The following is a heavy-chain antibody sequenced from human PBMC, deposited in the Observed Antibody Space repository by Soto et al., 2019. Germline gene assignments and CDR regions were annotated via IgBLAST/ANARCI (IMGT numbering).Heavy chain of an antibody. CDR2: INPSDGST. V-gene: IGHV1-46*01. Sequence: ASVKVSCKTSRYTFTTYYMHWVRQDPGQGLEWMGVINPSDGSTYSAQKFQGRVTMTRDTSTSTVYLELSSLRAEDSAMYYCVRDRFGYGDSGDWGQGTLVTVSS. CDR3: VRDRFGYGDSGD. J-gene: IGHJ4*02. CDR1: RYTFTTYY. D-gene: IGHD4-17*01.